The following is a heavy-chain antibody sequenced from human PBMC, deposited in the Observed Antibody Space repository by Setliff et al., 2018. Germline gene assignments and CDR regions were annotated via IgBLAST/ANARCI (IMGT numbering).Heavy chain of an antibody. J-gene: IGHJ5*02. V-gene: IGHV1-69*05. CDR2: IIPILDDI. CDR3: ARAIYEPFRESHNWFGP. CDR1: GGGLNNYA. D-gene: IGHD3-16*01. Sequence: SVKVSCKASGGGLNNYAVAWVRQAPGQGLEWMGGIIPILDDINQAQKLEGRATFTTDESTSTAYMELSSLTPDDTAVYYCARAIYEPFRESHNWFGPWGPGTLVTVSS.